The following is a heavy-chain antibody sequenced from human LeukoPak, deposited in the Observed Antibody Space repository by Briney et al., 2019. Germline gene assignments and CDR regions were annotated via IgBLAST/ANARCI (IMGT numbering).Heavy chain of an antibody. CDR3: ARIYSYGTGIDY. CDR1: GGSISSGDYY. CDR2: IYYSGST. Sequence: TLSLTCTVSGGSISSGDYYWSWIRQPPGKGLEWIGYIYYSGSTYYNPSLKSRVTISVDTSKNQFSLKLSSVTAADTAVYYCARIYSYGTGIDYWGQGTLVTVSS. J-gene: IGHJ4*02. V-gene: IGHV4-30-4*01. D-gene: IGHD5-18*01.